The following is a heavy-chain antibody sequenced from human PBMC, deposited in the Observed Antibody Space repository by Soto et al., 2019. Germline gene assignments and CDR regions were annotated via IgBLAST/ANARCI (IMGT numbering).Heavy chain of an antibody. D-gene: IGHD2-15*01. CDR1: GGTFSSYA. J-gene: IGHJ6*02. Sequence: QVQLVQSGAEVKKPGSSVKVSCKASGGTFSSYAISWVRQAPGQGLEWMGGIIPIFGTANYAQKFQGRVTITADESTSTAYMELSSLRSEDTAVYYCASVVVAATAGYYYGIDVWGQGTTVPVSS. CDR3: ASVVVAATAGYYYGIDV. V-gene: IGHV1-69*01. CDR2: IIPIFGTA.